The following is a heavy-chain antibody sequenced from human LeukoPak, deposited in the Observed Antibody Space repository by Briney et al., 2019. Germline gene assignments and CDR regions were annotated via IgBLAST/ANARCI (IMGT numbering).Heavy chain of an antibody. V-gene: IGHV1-2*04. CDR1: GYTFTGYY. D-gene: IGHD3-9*01. J-gene: IGHJ6*02. CDR2: INPNSGGT. CDR3: ARDLGPYYDILTGYRYYYYGMDV. Sequence: ASVKVSCKASGYTFTGYYMHWVRQAPGQGLEWMGWINPNSGGTNYAQKFQGWVTMTRDTSISTAYMELSRLRSDDTAVYYCARDLGPYYDILTGYRYYYYGMDVWGQGTTVTVSS.